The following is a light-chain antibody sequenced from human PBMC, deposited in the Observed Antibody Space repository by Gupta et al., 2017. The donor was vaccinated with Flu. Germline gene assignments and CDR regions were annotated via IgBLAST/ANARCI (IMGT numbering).Light chain of an antibody. V-gene: IGLV2-23*01. CDR2: EAR. Sequence: SITTSCTGTSSDVGRFNVVSWYHQHPGKAPKLIIYEARKRPSGVSNRFSGAKSGNTASLTISGLQAEDEADYFCCSYAGSDLYVFGTGTAVTIL. CDR3: CSYAGSDLYV. CDR1: SSDVGRFNV. J-gene: IGLJ1*01.